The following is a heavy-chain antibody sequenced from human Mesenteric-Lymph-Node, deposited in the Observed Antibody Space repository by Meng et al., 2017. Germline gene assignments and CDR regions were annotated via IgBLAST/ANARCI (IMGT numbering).Heavy chain of an antibody. CDR1: GFTFSSNS. Sequence: GESLKISCAASGFTFSSNSMSWVRQTPGKGLEWVSFITSTSAYIDYADSVEGRFTISRDNAKNSLSLQMNSLRAEDTAVYYCARGSGTGSWLIDYWGQGTLVTVSS. CDR2: ITSTSAYI. D-gene: IGHD6-13*01. J-gene: IGHJ4*02. CDR3: ARGSGTGSWLIDY. V-gene: IGHV3-21*01.